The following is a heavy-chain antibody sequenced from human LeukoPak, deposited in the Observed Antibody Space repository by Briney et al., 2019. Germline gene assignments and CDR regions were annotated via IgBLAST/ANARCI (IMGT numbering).Heavy chain of an antibody. D-gene: IGHD3-10*01. CDR3: ASAGGSGSYSRVDY. CDR1: GFTFSDYY. V-gene: IGHV3-11*04. Sequence: PGGSLRLSCAASGFTFSDYYMGWIRQAPGKGLEWVSYISSSGSTTYYADSVKGRFTISRDNAKNSLYLQMNSLRAEDTAVYYCASAGGSGSYSRVDYWGQGTLVTVSS. J-gene: IGHJ4*02. CDR2: ISSSGSTT.